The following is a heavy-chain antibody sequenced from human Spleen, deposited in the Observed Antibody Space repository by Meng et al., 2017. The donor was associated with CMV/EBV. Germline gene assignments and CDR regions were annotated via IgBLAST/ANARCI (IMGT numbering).Heavy chain of an antibody. Sequence: ESLKISCAASGFIFSTYSMNWVRQAPGKGLEWIGEINHSGSTNYNPSLKSRVTISVDTSKNQFSLKLSSVTAADTAVYYCARDGVATTDYYDSSGLYYYYGMDVWGQGTTVTVSS. D-gene: IGHD3-22*01. CDR3: ARDGVATTDYYDSSGLYYYYGMDV. V-gene: IGHV4-34*01. CDR2: INHSGST. J-gene: IGHJ6*02. CDR1: GFIFSTYS.